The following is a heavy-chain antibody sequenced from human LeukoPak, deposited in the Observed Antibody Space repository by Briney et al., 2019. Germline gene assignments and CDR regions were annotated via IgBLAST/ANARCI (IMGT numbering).Heavy chain of an antibody. Sequence: KPSETLSLTCTVSGYSISSGYYWGWIRQPPGKGLEWIGNIYHSGSTYYNPSLKSRVTISVDTSKNQFSLKLSSVTAADTAVYYCGRPLSYYSDSSGDNAFDIWGQGTMVTVSS. CDR1: GYSISSGYY. D-gene: IGHD3-22*01. V-gene: IGHV4-38-2*02. J-gene: IGHJ3*02. CDR2: IYHSGST. CDR3: GRPLSYYSDSSGDNAFDI.